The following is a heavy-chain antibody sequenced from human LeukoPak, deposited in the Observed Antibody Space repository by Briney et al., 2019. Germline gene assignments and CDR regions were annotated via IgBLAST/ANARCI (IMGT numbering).Heavy chain of an antibody. CDR2: ITVHNAKT. CDR3: ARVRADYGGGGGY. V-gene: IGHV1-18*01. J-gene: IGHJ1*01. CDR1: GYSFTSYG. Sequence: ASVKVSCKASGYSFTSYGISWVRQAPGQGLEWMGRITVHNAKTIYAQKFQGRFIMTTDTSANTAYMELRSLTSDDTAVYYCARVRADYGGGGGYWGQGTLVTVSS. D-gene: IGHD4-23*01.